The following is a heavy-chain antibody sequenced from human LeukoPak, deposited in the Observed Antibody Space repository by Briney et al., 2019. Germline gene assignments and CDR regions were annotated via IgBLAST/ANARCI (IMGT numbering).Heavy chain of an antibody. V-gene: IGHV3-49*04. J-gene: IGHJ4*02. CDR2: IRSKAYGGTT. CDR1: GFTFGDYA. CDR3: TRVDTIFGVVFDY. D-gene: IGHD3-3*01. Sequence: GGSLRLFCTVSGFTFGDYAMSWVRQAPGKGLEWVGFIRSKAYGGTTEYAASVKGRFTISRDDSKSIAYLQMNSLKTEDTAVYYCTRVDTIFGVVFDYWGQGTLVTVSS.